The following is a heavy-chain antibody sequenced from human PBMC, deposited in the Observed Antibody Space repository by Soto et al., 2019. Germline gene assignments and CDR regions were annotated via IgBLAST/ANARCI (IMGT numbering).Heavy chain of an antibody. D-gene: IGHD3-22*01. CDR3: ARDRGYDSSGYYWRYFDY. CDR2: IYYSGST. CDR1: GGSISSYY. Sequence: SETLSLTCTVSGGSISSYYWSWIQQPPGKGLEWIGYIYYSGSTNYNPSLKSRVTISVDTSKNQFSLKLSSVTAADTAVYYCARDRGYDSSGYYWRYFDYWGQGTLVTVSS. V-gene: IGHV4-59*01. J-gene: IGHJ4*02.